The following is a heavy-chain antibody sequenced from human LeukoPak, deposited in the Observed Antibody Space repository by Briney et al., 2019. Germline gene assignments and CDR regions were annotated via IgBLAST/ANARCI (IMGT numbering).Heavy chain of an antibody. V-gene: IGHV3-30*02. Sequence: GGSLRLSCAASGFTFSSYGIHWVRQAPGKGLEWVTFIGYDGRNKYYADSVKGRFTISRDNSKNTLYLQMHSLRAEDTAVYYCARDRREMATIEEVFDIWGQGTMVTVSS. CDR1: GFTFSSYG. J-gene: IGHJ3*02. D-gene: IGHD5-24*01. CDR2: IGYDGRNK. CDR3: ARDRREMATIEEVFDI.